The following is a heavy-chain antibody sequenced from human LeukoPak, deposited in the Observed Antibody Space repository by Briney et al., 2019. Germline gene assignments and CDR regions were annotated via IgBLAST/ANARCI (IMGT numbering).Heavy chain of an antibody. CDR3: ASHPIRTADY. J-gene: IGHJ4*02. V-gene: IGHV3-23*01. Sequence: GGSLRLSCAASGFTFGDYAMHWVRQAPGKGLEWLSLISGSGGSTYYADSVKGRFTISRDNSKNTLYLQMNSLRAEDTAVYYCASHPIRTADYWGQGTLVTVSS. D-gene: IGHD5-24*01. CDR1: GFTFGDYA. CDR2: ISGSGGST.